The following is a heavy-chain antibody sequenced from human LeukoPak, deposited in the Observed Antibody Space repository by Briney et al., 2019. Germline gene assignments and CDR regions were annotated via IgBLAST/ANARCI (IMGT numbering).Heavy chain of an antibody. CDR2: IRGSGGGT. V-gene: IGHV3-23*01. CDR3: AKAGIGVVGYFDY. Sequence: GGSLRLSCAASGFTFSSYAMSWVRQAPGKGLEWVSTIRGSGGGTYYADSVKGRFTISRDNSKNTLYLQMNSLRDEDTALYYCAKAGIGVVGYFDYWGRGTLVTVSS. CDR1: GFTFSSYA. D-gene: IGHD6-19*01. J-gene: IGHJ4*02.